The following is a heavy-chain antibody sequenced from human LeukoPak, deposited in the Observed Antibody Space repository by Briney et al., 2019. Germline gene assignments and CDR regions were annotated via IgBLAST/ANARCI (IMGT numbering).Heavy chain of an antibody. Sequence: GGSLRLSCAASGFTFSSYAMSWVRQAPGKGLEWVSAISGSGDSTYYADSVKGRFTISRDNSKNTLYLQMNSLRAEDTAVYYCAKADSSWFSCLDYWGQGTLVTVSS. CDR1: GFTFSSYA. D-gene: IGHD3-10*01. CDR2: ISGSGDST. V-gene: IGHV3-23*01. CDR3: AKADSSWFSCLDY. J-gene: IGHJ4*02.